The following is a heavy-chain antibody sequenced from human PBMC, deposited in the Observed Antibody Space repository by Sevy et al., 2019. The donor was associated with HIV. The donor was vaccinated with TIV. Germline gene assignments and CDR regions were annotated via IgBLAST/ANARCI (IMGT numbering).Heavy chain of an antibody. CDR1: GFTVSSNY. CDR2: IYSGGST. J-gene: IGHJ6*02. V-gene: IGHV3-53*01. CDR3: ARGLYYHYGMDV. Sequence: GGSLRLSCAASGFTVSSNYMSWVRQAPGKGLEWVSVIYSGGSTYYADSVKGRFTISRDNSKNTLYLQMNSLRAEDTAVYYCARGLYYHYGMDVWGQGTTVTVSS.